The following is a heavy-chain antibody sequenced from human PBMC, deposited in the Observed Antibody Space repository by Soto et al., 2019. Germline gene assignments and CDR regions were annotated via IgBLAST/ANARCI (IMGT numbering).Heavy chain of an antibody. CDR2: IYYSGST. V-gene: IGHV4-31*03. J-gene: IGHJ4*02. CDR1: GGSISSGGYY. D-gene: IGHD5-12*01. Sequence: PSETLSLTCTVSGGSISSGGYYWSWIRQHPGKGLEWIGYIYYSGSTYYNPSLKSRVTISVDTSKNQFSLKLSSVTAADTAVYYCARSGSQKMAPRLFDYWGQGTLVTVSS. CDR3: ARSGSQKMAPRLFDY.